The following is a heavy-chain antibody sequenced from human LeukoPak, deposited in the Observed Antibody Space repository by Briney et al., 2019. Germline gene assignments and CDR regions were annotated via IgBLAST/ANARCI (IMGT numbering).Heavy chain of an antibody. J-gene: IGHJ5*02. Sequence: SETLSLTCTVSGGSISNYYWSWIRQPPGKGLEWIGYIFYSGSTNYNPSLKSRVTISVDTSKNQFSLKLSSVTAADTAVYYCARDTLYDILTGYAPRGWFDPWGQGTLVTVSS. V-gene: IGHV4-59*01. CDR2: IFYSGST. D-gene: IGHD3-9*01. CDR3: ARDTLYDILTGYAPRGWFDP. CDR1: GGSISNYY.